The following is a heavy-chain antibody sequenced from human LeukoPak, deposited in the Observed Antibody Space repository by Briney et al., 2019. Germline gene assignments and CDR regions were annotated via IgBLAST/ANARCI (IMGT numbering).Heavy chain of an antibody. J-gene: IGHJ4*02. Sequence: ASVKVSCKASGYTFTSYGISWVRQAPGQGLEWMGWISAYSGDTNYAQKLQGRVTMTTDTSTSTAYMELRSLRSDDTAVYYCARDRYYYDSSGYYYFDYWGQGTLVTVSS. CDR3: ARDRYYYDSSGYYYFDY. CDR2: ISAYSGDT. CDR1: GYTFTSYG. D-gene: IGHD3-22*01. V-gene: IGHV1-18*01.